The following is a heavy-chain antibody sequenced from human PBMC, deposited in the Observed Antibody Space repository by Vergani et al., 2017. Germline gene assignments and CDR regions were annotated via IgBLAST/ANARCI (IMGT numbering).Heavy chain of an antibody. J-gene: IGHJ4*02. CDR3: ARDPSGIYYDSGG. CDR1: GFTVSINY. CDR2: IYSGGST. D-gene: IGHD3-22*01. V-gene: IGHV3-53*02. Sequence: EVQLVETGGGLIQPGGSLRLSCAASGFTVSINYMSWVRQAPGKGLEWVSVIYSGGSTYYADPVKGRFTISRDNSKNTLYLQMNSLRAEDTAVYYCARDPSGIYYDSGGWGQGTLVTVSS.